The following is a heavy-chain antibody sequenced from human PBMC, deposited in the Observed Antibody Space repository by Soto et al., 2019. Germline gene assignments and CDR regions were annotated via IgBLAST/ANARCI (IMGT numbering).Heavy chain of an antibody. D-gene: IGHD5-12*01. CDR3: AAGGGLPLYY. V-gene: IGHV4-34*01. Sequence: SETLSLTCAVYGGSFSGYDWTWIRQPPGTGLEWIGEINHSGSSNYNPSLKSRVTISVDTSKNQFSLKLTSVTAADTAVYYCAAGGGLPLYYWGQGTLVTVSS. J-gene: IGHJ4*02. CDR1: GGSFSGYD. CDR2: INHSGSS.